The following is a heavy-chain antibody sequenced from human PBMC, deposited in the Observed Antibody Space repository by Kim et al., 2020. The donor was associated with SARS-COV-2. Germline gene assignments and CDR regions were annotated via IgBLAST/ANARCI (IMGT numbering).Heavy chain of an antibody. Sequence: KGRFTISRDNSKNTLYLQRNSLRAEDTAVYYCARDPADTAMLYYYYGMDVWGQGTTVTVSS. V-gene: IGHV3-30*01. J-gene: IGHJ6*02. CDR3: ARDPADTAMLYYYYGMDV. D-gene: IGHD5-18*01.